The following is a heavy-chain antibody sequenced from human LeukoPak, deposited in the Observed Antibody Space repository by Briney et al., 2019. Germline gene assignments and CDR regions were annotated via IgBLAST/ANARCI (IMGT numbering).Heavy chain of an antibody. Sequence: TGGSLRLSCAASGFTFNIYEMNWVRQAPGKGLEWTSYIIDGGSAVYYADSVKGLFTRSRDNARNSPFLQVNSLRAEDTATYYCARRSTMSYHAIDVWGQGTMVTVSS. CDR3: ARRSTMSYHAIDV. J-gene: IGHJ6*02. CDR1: GFTFNIYE. D-gene: IGHD5/OR15-5a*01. CDR2: IIDGGSAV. V-gene: IGHV3-48*03.